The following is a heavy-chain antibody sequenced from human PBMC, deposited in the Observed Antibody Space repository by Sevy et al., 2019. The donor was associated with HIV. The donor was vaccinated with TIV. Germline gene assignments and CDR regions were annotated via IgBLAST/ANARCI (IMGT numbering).Heavy chain of an antibody. V-gene: IGHV1-3*01. CDR2: INAGNGNT. J-gene: IGHJ5*02. CDR1: GYTFTSYA. Sequence: ASVKVSCKASGYTFTSYAMHWVRQAPGQRLEWMGWINAGNGNTKYSQKLQGRVTITRDTSARTAYMELSSLISEDTAVYYCAREGYCSSTSCYGINWFDPWGQGTLVTVSS. D-gene: IGHD2-2*01. CDR3: AREGYCSSTSCYGINWFDP.